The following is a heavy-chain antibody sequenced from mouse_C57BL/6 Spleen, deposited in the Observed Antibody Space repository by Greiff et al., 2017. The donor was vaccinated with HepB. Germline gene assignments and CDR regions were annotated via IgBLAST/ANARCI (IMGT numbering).Heavy chain of an antibody. CDR2: IDPSDSYT. CDR3: AREGYYGSRPFAY. CDR1: GYTFTSYW. D-gene: IGHD1-1*01. V-gene: IGHV1-50*01. Sequence: VQLQQSGAELVKPGASVKLSCKASGYTFTSYWMQWVKQRPGQGLEWIGEIDPSDSYTNYNQKFKGKATLTVDTSSSTAYMQLSSLTSEDSAVYYCAREGYYGSRPFAYWGQGTLVTVSA. J-gene: IGHJ3*01.